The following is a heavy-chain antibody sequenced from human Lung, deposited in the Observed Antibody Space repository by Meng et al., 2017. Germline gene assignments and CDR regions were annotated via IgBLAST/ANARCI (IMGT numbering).Heavy chain of an antibody. CDR1: DYTFTGYG. D-gene: IGHD3-10*01. CDR2: LGAHDGDT. Sequence: QVQPLQSGPEVKKPGASVKVPCKASDYTFTGYGVSWVRQAPGQGLEWMAWLGAHDGDTSHAPKFQGRVTVSADRPTATAYMELRSLRSDDTAVYYCARGTPGRSYSDYWGQGTLVTVSS. J-gene: IGHJ4*02. CDR3: ARGTPGRSYSDY. V-gene: IGHV1-18*01.